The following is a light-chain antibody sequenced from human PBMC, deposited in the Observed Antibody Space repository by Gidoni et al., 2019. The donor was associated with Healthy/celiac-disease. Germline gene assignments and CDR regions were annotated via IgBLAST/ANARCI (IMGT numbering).Light chain of an antibody. CDR2: DAS. Sequence: EIVLTQSPATLSLSPGERATLSCRASQSVSSYLAWYQQKPGQAPRLLIYDASNRATGIPARFSGSWSGTDFTLTISSLEPEDFAVYYFQQRSNWPPGLTFXGXTKVEIK. CDR3: QQRSNWPPGLT. CDR1: QSVSSY. V-gene: IGKV3-11*01. J-gene: IGKJ4*01.